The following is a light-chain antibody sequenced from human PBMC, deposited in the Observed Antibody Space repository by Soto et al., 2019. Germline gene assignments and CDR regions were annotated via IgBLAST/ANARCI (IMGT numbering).Light chain of an antibody. J-gene: IGKJ5*01. V-gene: IGKV3D-20*02. Sequence: EIVLTQSPGTLSLSPGERATLSCRASQSVSSYYLAWYQQKPGQAPRLLIYAASSRATGIPARFSGSGSGTDFTLTISSLEPEDFAVYYCQQRSNWPPTFGQGTRLEIK. CDR1: QSVSSY. CDR2: AAS. CDR3: QQRSNWPPT.